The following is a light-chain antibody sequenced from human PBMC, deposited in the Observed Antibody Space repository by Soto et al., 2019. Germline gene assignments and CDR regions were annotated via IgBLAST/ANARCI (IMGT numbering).Light chain of an antibody. CDR1: QSIGTW. Sequence: DIQMTQSHSTLSASVGDRVTITCRASQSIGTWLAWYQQTPGKAPKVLIYKASNLESGVPSRFSGSGSGTEFTLTISSLQPDDFATYYCQQYNSYSPWTFCQGTKVDIK. V-gene: IGKV1-5*03. CDR2: KAS. CDR3: QQYNSYSPWT. J-gene: IGKJ1*01.